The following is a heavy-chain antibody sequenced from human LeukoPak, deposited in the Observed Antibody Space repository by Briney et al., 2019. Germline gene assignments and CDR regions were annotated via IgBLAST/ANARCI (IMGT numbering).Heavy chain of an antibody. Sequence: SETLSLTCTVSGYSISSGYYWGWIRQPPGKGLEWNGSIYHSGSTYYNPSLKSRVTISVDTSKNQFSLKLSSVTAADTAVYYCARVKRFSGWYYYYMDVWGKGTTVTVSS. D-gene: IGHD6-19*01. CDR1: GYSISSGYY. CDR2: IYHSGST. CDR3: ARVKRFSGWYYYYMDV. J-gene: IGHJ6*03. V-gene: IGHV4-38-2*02.